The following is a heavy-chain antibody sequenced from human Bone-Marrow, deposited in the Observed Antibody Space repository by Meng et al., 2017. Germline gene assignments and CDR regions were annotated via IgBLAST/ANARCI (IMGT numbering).Heavy chain of an antibody. Sequence: QVHLWQSGADVTIPGASVKCSCKPSGYTFPAYWLHWVRQAPGQGLDWMGRIDPRSGDTQYAQKFQGRVTMTRDTSISTTYMELSRLRSDDTAVYYCVRDEDISAAGKLFGDYWGQGTLVTVSS. CDR1: GYTFPAYW. CDR2: IDPRSGDT. J-gene: IGHJ4*02. V-gene: IGHV1-2*06. D-gene: IGHD6-13*01. CDR3: VRDEDISAAGKLFGDY.